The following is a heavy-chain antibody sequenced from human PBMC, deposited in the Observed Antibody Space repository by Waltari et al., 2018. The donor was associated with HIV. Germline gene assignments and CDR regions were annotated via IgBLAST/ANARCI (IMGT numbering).Heavy chain of an antibody. D-gene: IGHD5-18*01. Sequence: DVHILESRGVLARPGGSLSLSSIVSGPPVNLHHTNWVGQAPGKGLELLSSISRRAPATHDADSVKGRATISRDNSMHMLALHIKSLRVDETAVYHCVTSGYNCVEFGRRLDFGGRGILVTVSS. V-gene: IGHV3-23*01. J-gene: IGHJ4*02. CDR1: GPPVNLHH. CDR3: VTSGYNCVEFGRRLDF. CDR2: ISRRAPAT.